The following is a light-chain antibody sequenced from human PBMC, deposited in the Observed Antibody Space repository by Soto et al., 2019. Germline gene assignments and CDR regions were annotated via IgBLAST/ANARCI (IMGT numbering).Light chain of an antibody. CDR1: QSVSSSY. J-gene: IGKJ1*01. CDR2: GAS. V-gene: IGKV3-20*01. Sequence: ELALTPSPGTLSLSPAERATLSGRASQSVSSSYLAWYQQKPGQAPRLLIYGASSRASGIPDRLSGSGSGTDFTLTIRRLKPEEFADYYCHQYDSSPWTFGQGTKVEIK. CDR3: HQYDSSPWT.